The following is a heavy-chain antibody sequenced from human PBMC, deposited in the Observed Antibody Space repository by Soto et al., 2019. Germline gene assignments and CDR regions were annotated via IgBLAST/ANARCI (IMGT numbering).Heavy chain of an antibody. CDR1: GYTFIDYW. J-gene: IGHJ4*02. CDR3: ARLPLAGHSIHFDL. V-gene: IGHV5-51*01. Sequence: GESLKISCRASGYTFIDYWIGWVRQMPGKGLEFMGIIYPRDSDTRYSPSFEGQVTISADKSINTVYLQWRSLKASDTAMYYCARLPLAGHSIHFDLRGQGTLVTVSS. D-gene: IGHD6-19*01. CDR2: IYPRDSDT.